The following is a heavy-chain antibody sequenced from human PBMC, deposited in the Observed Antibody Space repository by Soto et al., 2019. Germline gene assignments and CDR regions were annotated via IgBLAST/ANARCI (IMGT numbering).Heavy chain of an antibody. CDR1: GFTFITSA. V-gene: IGHV1-58*02. CDR2: IVVGSGNT. CDR3: AARTSNYYGMDV. J-gene: IGHJ6*01. Sequence: QMQLVQSGPEVKKPGTSVKVSCKASGFTFITSAMQWVRQARGQRLEWIGWIVVGSGNTNYAQKFQERVTITRDMSTSTAYMELSSLRSEDAAVYYCAARTSNYYGMDVWGQGTTVTVSS. D-gene: IGHD6-6*01.